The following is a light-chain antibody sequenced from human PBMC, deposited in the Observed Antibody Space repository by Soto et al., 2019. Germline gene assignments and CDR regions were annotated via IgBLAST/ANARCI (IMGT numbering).Light chain of an antibody. V-gene: IGKV1-5*01. J-gene: IGKJ5*01. CDR2: DAS. CDR1: QSISSW. CDR3: QQTNSFPLT. Sequence: DIQMTQSPSTLSASVGDRVTITCRASQSISSWLAWYQQKPGKAPKLLIYDASSLESGVPSRFSGSGSGTEFTLTISSLQPDDFATYYCQQTNSFPLTSGQVTRREIK.